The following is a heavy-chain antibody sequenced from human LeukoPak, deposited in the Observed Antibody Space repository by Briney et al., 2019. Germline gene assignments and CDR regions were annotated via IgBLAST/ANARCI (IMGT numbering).Heavy chain of an antibody. CDR2: IYTSGST. D-gene: IGHD2-21*01. V-gene: IGHV4-4*07. CDR1: GGSISSYY. Sequence: SETLSLTCTVSGGSISSYYWSWIRQPAGKGLEWIGRIYTSGSTNYNPSLKSRVTMSVDTSKNQFSLKLSSVTAADTAVYYCARRDCGGDCYSGVKIDYWGQGTLVTVSS. CDR3: ARRDCGGDCYSGVKIDY. J-gene: IGHJ4*02.